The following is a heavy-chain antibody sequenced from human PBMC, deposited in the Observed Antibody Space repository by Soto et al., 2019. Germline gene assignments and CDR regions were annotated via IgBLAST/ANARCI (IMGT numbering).Heavy chain of an antibody. CDR3: ARDRGTFDP. CDR2: IYYSGST. V-gene: IGHV4-59*01. Sequence: SETQSLTYTVSGGSSSSYDGSWIRQHPGKGLEWIGYIYYSGSTNYNPSLKSRVTISVDTSKNQFSLKLSSVTAADTAVYYCARDRGTFDPWGQGTLVTVSS. CDR1: GGSSSSYD. D-gene: IGHD3-10*01. J-gene: IGHJ5*02.